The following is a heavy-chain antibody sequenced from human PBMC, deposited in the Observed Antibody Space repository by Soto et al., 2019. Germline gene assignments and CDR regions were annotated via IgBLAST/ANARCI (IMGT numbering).Heavy chain of an antibody. CDR1: GGSIISSNW. CDR3: ARGPRRQVYTYYPMAA. CDR2: IYHSGST. D-gene: IGHD1-1*01. J-gene: IGHJ6*02. V-gene: IGHV4-4*02. Sequence: PSETLSLTCAVSGGSIISSNWWSWVRQSPGKGLEWIGEIYHSGSTNYNPSLKSRVTISVDKSKNQFSLKLSSVTAADTAVYYCARGPRRQVYTYYPMAARGQATTVT.